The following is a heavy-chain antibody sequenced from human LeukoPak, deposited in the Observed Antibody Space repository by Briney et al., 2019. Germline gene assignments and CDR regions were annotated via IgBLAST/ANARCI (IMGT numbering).Heavy chain of an antibody. J-gene: IGHJ2*01. Sequence: GGSLRLSCAASGFTFGSYSMNWVRQAPGKGPEWVANIKQDGSEKYYVDSVKGRFTISRDNAETSLHLQMNSLRAEDTAVYYCARGGNHGDYWYFDLWGRGTLVTVSS. CDR1: GFTFGSYS. D-gene: IGHD4-17*01. V-gene: IGHV3-7*01. CDR2: IKQDGSEK. CDR3: ARGGNHGDYWYFDL.